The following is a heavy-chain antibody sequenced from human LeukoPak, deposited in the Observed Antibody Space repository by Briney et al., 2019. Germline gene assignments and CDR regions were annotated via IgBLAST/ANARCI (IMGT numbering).Heavy chain of an antibody. V-gene: IGHV4-4*02. CDR1: GGSISSNNW. D-gene: IGHD1-1*01. CDR2: IYHSGSP. Sequence: SGTLSLTCAVSGGSISSNNWWGWVRQPPGQGLEWIGEIYHSGSPNYNPSLKSRVTISVDKSRNHFSLNLSSVTAADTAVYYCARVNINNWHSCDYWGQGTLVTVSS. CDR3: ARVNINNWHSCDY. J-gene: IGHJ4*02.